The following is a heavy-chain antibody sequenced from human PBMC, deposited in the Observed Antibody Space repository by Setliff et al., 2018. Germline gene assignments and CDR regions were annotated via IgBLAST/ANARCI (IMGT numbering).Heavy chain of an antibody. CDR1: GYIFTSYG. J-gene: IGHJ5*02. D-gene: IGHD2-15*01. V-gene: IGHV1-18*01. CDR2: ISSYNGKT. CDR3: ARDRVDFVVPEAAARLDP. Sequence: EASVKVSCKASGYIFTSYGISWVRQAPGQGLEWMGWISSYNGKTNYAQKFQGRVTMTKDTSTTTGFMELRSLRSDDTATYFCARDRVDFVVPEAAARLDPWGQGTLVTVSS.